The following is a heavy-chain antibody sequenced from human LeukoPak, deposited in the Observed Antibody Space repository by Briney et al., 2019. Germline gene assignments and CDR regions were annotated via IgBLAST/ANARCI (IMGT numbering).Heavy chain of an antibody. CDR3: AKYTLDCSGGSCYSAEYFQH. J-gene: IGHJ1*01. Sequence: PGGSLRLSCAASGFTFSSYAMHWVRQAPGKGLEWVAVISYDGSNKYYADSVKGRFTISRDNSKNTLYLQMNSLRAEDTAVYYCAKYTLDCSGGSCYSAEYFQHWGQGTLVTVSS. CDR1: GFTFSSYA. CDR2: ISYDGSNK. V-gene: IGHV3-30*18. D-gene: IGHD2-15*01.